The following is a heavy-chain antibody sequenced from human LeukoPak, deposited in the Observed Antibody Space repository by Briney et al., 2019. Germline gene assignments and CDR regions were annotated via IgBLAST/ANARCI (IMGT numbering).Heavy chain of an antibody. CDR1: GYSISSGYY. J-gene: IGHJ4*02. CDR3: ARLRITIFGVVLKSYFDY. D-gene: IGHD3-3*01. V-gene: IGHV4-38-2*02. CDR2: IYHSGST. Sequence: SETLSLTCTVSGYSISSGYYWGWIRQPPGKGLEWIGSIYHSGSTYYNPSLKSRVTISVDTSKNQFSLKLSSVTAADTAVYYCARLRITIFGVVLKSYFDYWGQGTLVTVSS.